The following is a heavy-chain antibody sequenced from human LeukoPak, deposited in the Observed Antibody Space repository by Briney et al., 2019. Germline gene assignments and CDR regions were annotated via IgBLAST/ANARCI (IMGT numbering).Heavy chain of an antibody. D-gene: IGHD6-19*01. CDR3: AKRVLGIPVAGLDY. CDR1: GFTFSAYG. CDR2: IGSRNSDT. J-gene: IGHJ4*02. Sequence: GGSLRLSCAASGFTFSAYGMSWVRQAPGKGLEWVSTIGSRNSDTYYTDSVKGRFTVSRDNSKNILFLQMNSLRAEDTAVYYCAKRVLGIPVAGLDYWGQGTLVTVSS. V-gene: IGHV3-23*01.